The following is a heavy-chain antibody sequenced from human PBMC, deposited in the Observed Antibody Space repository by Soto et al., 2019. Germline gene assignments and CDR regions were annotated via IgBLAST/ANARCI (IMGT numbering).Heavy chain of an antibody. CDR2: IIPILGIA. D-gene: IGHD1-1*01. Sequence: ASVKVSCKASGGTFSSYTISWVRQAPGQGLEWMGRIIPILGIANYAQKFQGRVTITADKSTSTAYMELSSLRSEDTAVYYGARSKTGGLYDYWGQGTLVTVSS. CDR3: ARSKTGGLYDY. CDR1: GGTFSSYT. J-gene: IGHJ4*02. V-gene: IGHV1-69*02.